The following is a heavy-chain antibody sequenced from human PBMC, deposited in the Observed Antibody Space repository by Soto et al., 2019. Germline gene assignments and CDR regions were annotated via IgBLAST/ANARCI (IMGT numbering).Heavy chain of an antibody. CDR2: FDPEDGET. CDR1: GYTLTELS. CDR3: ATVLSGYSSSWYWFDP. J-gene: IGHJ5*02. D-gene: IGHD6-13*01. Sequence: ASVKVSCKVSGYTLTELSMHWVRQAPGKGLEWMGGFDPEDGETIYAQKFQGRVTMTEDTSTDTAYMELSSLRSEDTAVYYCATVLSGYSSSWYWFDPWGQGTLVTVSS. V-gene: IGHV1-24*01.